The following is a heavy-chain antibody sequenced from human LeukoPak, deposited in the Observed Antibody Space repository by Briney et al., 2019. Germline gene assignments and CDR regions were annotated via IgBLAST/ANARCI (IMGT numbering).Heavy chain of an antibody. V-gene: IGHV3-66*01. CDR3: PTIGTGDYRDDS. Sequence: GGSLRLSCAASGFTFSSYWMSWVRQAPGKGLEWVSVIYSGNTIKYADSVKGRFTISRDNSKNTVYLQMSSLRAEDTALYYCPTIGTGDYRDDSWGQGTLVTVSS. CDR2: IYSGNTI. CDR1: GFTFSSYW. D-gene: IGHD3/OR15-3a*01. J-gene: IGHJ5*01.